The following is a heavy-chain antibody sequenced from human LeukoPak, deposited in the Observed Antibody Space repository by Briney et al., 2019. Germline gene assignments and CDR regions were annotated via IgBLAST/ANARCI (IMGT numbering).Heavy chain of an antibody. J-gene: IGHJ4*02. CDR3: ARGDCSSTSCYSYY. V-gene: IGHV4-34*01. CDR1: GGSYSGYY. Sequence: SETLALNCAVYGGSYSGYYWSWIHHPPGKGLEGTAAPNHSASTTYTPSLKSPVTMSVDTYKNQFSLKLSSVTAADTAVYYCARGDCSSTSCYSYYWGQGTLVTVSS. CDR2: PNHSAST. D-gene: IGHD2-2*01.